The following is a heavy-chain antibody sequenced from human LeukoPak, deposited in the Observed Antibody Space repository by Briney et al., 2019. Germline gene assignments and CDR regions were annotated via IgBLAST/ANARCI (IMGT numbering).Heavy chain of an antibody. Sequence: SETLSLTCTVSGGSISSYYWSLIRQPPGKGLEWIGYTYYTGSTKYNPSLKSRVTISADTSKSQFSLKLSSVTAADTAVYYCARDQRMARGVIVTWGAFDVWGQGTMVTVSS. D-gene: IGHD3-10*01. CDR2: TYYTGST. J-gene: IGHJ3*01. CDR1: GGSISSYY. V-gene: IGHV4-59*01. CDR3: ARDQRMARGVIVTWGAFDV.